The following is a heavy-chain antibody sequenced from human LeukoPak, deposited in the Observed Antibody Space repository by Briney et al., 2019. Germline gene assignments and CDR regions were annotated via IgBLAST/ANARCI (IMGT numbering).Heavy chain of an antibody. CDR3: ARERVGAIGYFDY. Sequence: PGGSLRLSCAASGFTVSSNYMSWVRQAPGKGLEWVSVIYSGGSTHYADSVKGRFTISRDNSKNTLYLQMNSLRAEDTAVYYCARERVGAIGYFDYWGQGTLVTVSS. J-gene: IGHJ4*02. D-gene: IGHD1-26*01. V-gene: IGHV3-66*01. CDR2: IYSGGST. CDR1: GFTVSSNY.